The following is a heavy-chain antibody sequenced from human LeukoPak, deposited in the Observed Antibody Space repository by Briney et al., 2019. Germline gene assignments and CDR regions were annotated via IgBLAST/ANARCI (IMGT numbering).Heavy chain of an antibody. J-gene: IGHJ6*02. CDR3: ARGHYGMDV. V-gene: IGHV4-34*01. CDR2: INHSGST. CDR1: GGSFSGYY. Sequence: SETLSLTCAVYGGSFSGYYWSWIRQPPGKGLEWIGEINHSGSTNYNPSLKSRVIISVDTSRNQFSLKLSSVTAADTAVYYCARGHYGMDVWGQGTTVTVSS.